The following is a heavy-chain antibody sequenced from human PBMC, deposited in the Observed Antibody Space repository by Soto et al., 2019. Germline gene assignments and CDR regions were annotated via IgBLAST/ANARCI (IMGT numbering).Heavy chain of an antibody. CDR2: IYSGGST. J-gene: IGHJ6*02. Sequence: EVQLVESGGGLVQPGGSLRLSCAASGFTVSSNYMSWVRQAPGKGLEWVSVIYSGGSTYYADSVKGRFTISRDNSTNTLYLQMNSLRAEDTAVYYCARDADTYYYGSGSYLARYGMDVWGQGTTVTVSS. D-gene: IGHD3-10*01. V-gene: IGHV3-66*01. CDR1: GFTVSSNY. CDR3: ARDADTYYYGSGSYLARYGMDV.